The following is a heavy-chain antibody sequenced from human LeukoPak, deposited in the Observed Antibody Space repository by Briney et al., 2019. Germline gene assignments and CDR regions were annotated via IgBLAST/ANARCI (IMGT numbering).Heavy chain of an antibody. CDR3: AREDTVVTPVY. D-gene: IGHD4-23*01. CDR2: IYHSGST. J-gene: IGHJ4*02. Sequence: SETLSLTCTVSGYSISSGYYWGWIRQPPGKGLEWIGSIYHSGSTYYNPSLKSRVTISVDTSKNQFSLKLSSVTAADTAVYYCAREDTVVTPVYWGQGTLVTVSS. V-gene: IGHV4-38-2*02. CDR1: GYSISSGYY.